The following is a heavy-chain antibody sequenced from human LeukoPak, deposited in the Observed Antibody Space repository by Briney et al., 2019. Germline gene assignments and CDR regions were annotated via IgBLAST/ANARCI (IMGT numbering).Heavy chain of an antibody. V-gene: IGHV3-11*04. CDR2: ISSSGSTI. Sequence: GGSLRLSCVASGFTFSDYYISWIRQAPGKGLEWISYISSSGSTIYYADSVKGRFTISRDNAKNLLYLEMNSLRAEDTAVYYCARVVGAKGGYFDLWGRGTLVTVSS. CDR1: GFTFSDYY. J-gene: IGHJ2*01. D-gene: IGHD1-26*01. CDR3: ARVVGAKGGYFDL.